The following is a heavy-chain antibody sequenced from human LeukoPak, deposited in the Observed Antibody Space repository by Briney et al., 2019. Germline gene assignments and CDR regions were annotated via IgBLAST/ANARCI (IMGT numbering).Heavy chain of an antibody. D-gene: IGHD3-10*01. V-gene: IGHV3-23*01. Sequence: GGSLRLSCAASGFTFSTYAMYWVRQAPGKGLEWGSHITRGGGDTTSYAESVKGRFTISRDNSRTTLYLQMNSLRAEDTAVYYCVKDWTGSYYALDYWGQGTLVTVSS. CDR3: VKDWTGSYYALDY. CDR2: ITRGGGDTT. CDR1: GFTFSTYA. J-gene: IGHJ4*02.